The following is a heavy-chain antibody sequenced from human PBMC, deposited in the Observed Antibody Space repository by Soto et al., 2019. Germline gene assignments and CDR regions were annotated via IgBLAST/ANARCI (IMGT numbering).Heavy chain of an antibody. CDR2: ISGSGGST. CDR3: AGSEGYYYYGMDV. CDR1: GFTFSSYA. V-gene: IGHV3-23*01. Sequence: GGSLRLSCAASGFTFSSYAMSWVRQAPGKGLEWVSAISGSGGSTYYADSVKGRFTISRDNSKNTLYLQMNSLRAEDTAVYYCAGSEGYYYYGMDVWGQGTTVTVSS. J-gene: IGHJ6*02.